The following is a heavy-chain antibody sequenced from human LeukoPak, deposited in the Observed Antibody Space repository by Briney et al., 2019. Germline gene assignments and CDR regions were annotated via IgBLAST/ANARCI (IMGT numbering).Heavy chain of an antibody. CDR2: ISGDGGST. D-gene: IGHD3-22*01. J-gene: IGHJ4*02. V-gene: IGHV3-43*02. CDR1: GFTFDDYA. CDR3: AKDLVYRKNYDSSGYYPWYFDY. Sequence: GGSLRLSCAASGFTFDDYAMHWLRQAPGKGLEWVSLISGDGGSTYYADSVKGRFTISRDNSKNSLYLQMNSLRTEDTALYYCAKDLVYRKNYDSSGYYPWYFDYWGQGTLVTVSS.